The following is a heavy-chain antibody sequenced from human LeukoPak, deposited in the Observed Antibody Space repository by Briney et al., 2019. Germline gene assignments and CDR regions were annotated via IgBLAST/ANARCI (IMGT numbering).Heavy chain of an antibody. V-gene: IGHV3-53*05. CDR2: IYSGGST. D-gene: IGHD1-26*01. CDR1: GFTVSSNY. CDR3: ARGEWELPYFDY. Sequence: GGSLRLSCAASGFTVSSNYMSWVRQAPGKGLEWVSVIYSGGSTYYADSVKGRFTISRDNSKNTLYLQVGSLRAEDMAVYYCARGEWELPYFDYWGQGTLVTVSS. J-gene: IGHJ4*02.